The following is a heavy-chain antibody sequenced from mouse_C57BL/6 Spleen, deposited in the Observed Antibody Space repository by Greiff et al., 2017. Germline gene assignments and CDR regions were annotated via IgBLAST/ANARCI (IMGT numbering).Heavy chain of an antibody. V-gene: IGHV14-2*01. J-gene: IGHJ2*01. Sequence: VQLKESGAELVKPGASVKLSCTASGFNIKDYYMHWVKQRPEQGLEWIGRIDPEDGETKYAPKFQGKATITAYNSSNTAYLQLSRLTSEDTAVYYCARENYYSNYEDYWGQGTTLTVSS. CDR2: IDPEDGET. CDR3: ARENYYSNYEDY. D-gene: IGHD2-5*01. CDR1: GFNIKDYY.